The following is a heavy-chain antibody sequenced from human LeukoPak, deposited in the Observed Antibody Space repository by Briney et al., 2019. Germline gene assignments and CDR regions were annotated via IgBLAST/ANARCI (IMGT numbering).Heavy chain of an antibody. CDR3: ARDVDFWRTTPRDYYYYMDV. V-gene: IGHV1-69*04. D-gene: IGHD3-3*01. CDR2: IIPILGIA. Sequence: ASLKVSSKAPRGTFSSYTISCVRQTPRQGLEWVGGIIPILGIANDAQKFQCIVTISADKSTSTAYMELSSLRSDDTAVYYCARDVDFWRTTPRDYYYYMDVWGKGTTVTVSS. J-gene: IGHJ6*03. CDR1: RGTFSSYT.